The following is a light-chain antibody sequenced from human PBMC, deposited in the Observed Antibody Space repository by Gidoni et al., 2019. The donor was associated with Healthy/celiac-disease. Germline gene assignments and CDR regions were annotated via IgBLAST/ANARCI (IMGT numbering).Light chain of an antibody. CDR1: QSISSY. Sequence: DIQMTQSPSSLSASVGYRVTITCRASQSISSYLNWYQQKPGKAPKLLIYAASSLQSGVTSRFSGSGSGTDFTLTISSLQPEDFATYYCQQSYSTPRTFGQGTKLEIK. CDR2: AAS. J-gene: IGKJ2*01. V-gene: IGKV1-39*01. CDR3: QQSYSTPRT.